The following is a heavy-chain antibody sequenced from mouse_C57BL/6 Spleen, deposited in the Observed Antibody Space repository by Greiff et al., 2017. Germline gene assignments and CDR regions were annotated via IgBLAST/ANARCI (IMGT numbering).Heavy chain of an antibody. D-gene: IGHD4-1*01. J-gene: IGHJ2*01. CDR3: ARQGDWDLYYFDY. CDR1: GFTFSSYG. V-gene: IGHV5-6*01. CDR2: ISSGGSYT. Sequence: EVQLVESGGDLVKPGGSLKLSCAASGFTFSSYGMSWVRQTPDKRLAWVATISSGGSYTSYPDSVKGRFTISRDNAKNTLYLQMSSLKSEDTAMYYCARQGDWDLYYFDYWGQGTTLTVSS.